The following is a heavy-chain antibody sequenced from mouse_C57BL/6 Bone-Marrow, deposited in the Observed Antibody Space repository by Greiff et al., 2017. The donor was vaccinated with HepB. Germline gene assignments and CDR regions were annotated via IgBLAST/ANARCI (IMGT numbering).Heavy chain of an antibody. CDR2: IDPSDSYT. V-gene: IGHV1-59*01. CDR1: GYTFTSYW. Sequence: QVQLQQPGAELVRPGTSVKLSCKASGYTFTSYWMHWVKQRPGQGLEWIGVIDPSDSYTNYNQKFKGKATLTVDTSSSTAYMQLSSLTSEDSAVYDGARTDYGGQGKGVTVTA. CDR3: ARTDY. J-gene: IGHJ3*01.